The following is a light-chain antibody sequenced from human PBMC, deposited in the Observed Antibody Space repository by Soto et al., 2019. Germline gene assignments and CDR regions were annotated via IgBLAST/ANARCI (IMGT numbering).Light chain of an antibody. CDR1: QSISSW. CDR3: QQYSSSSRT. CDR2: DAS. Sequence: DIQMTQSPSTLSASVGDRVTITCRASQSISSWWAWYQQKPGKAPKVMIYDASSLERGVPSRFSGSGSGSGTEFTLTISSLQPDDFATYDGQQYSSSSRTFGQGTKVEIK. J-gene: IGKJ1*01. V-gene: IGKV1-5*01.